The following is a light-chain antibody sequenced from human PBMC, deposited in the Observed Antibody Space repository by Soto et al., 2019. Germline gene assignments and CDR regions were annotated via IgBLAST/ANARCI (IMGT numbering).Light chain of an antibody. CDR3: QQSCTTPT. Sequence: IQLTQSPSSLSASVGDRVTITCRASQTIRNCLNWYQQEPGKTPKVLIYATSSLQSWVPSRFRGSGSWTDFTLTISSLRPEDFATYFCQQSCTTPTFGGGTKVAIK. CDR2: ATS. J-gene: IGKJ4*01. V-gene: IGKV1-39*01. CDR1: QTIRNC.